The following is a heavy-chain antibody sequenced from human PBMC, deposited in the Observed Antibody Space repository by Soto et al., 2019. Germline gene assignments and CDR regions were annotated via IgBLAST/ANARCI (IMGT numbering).Heavy chain of an antibody. V-gene: IGHV4-4*02. D-gene: IGHD6-19*01. CDR3: ARDTGWGLGY. CDR2: IYYSGGT. Sequence: QVQLQESGPGLVRPSGTLSLTCAVSGDSINSNYCWTWVRQPPGKGLEWIAEIYYSGGTSYNPSLKSRVTISMDKSTNHFSLNLTSVTAADTAMYYCARDTGWGLGYWGQGTLVTVSS. CDR1: GDSINSNYC. J-gene: IGHJ4*02.